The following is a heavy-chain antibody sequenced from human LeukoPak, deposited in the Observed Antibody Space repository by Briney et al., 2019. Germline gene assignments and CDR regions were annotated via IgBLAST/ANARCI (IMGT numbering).Heavy chain of an antibody. CDR1: GGSFSGFY. V-gene: IGHV4-34*01. CDR3: ARLSLMNPQLSYWYFDV. Sequence: SETLSLTCAVYGGSFSGFYWSWIRQPPGKGLEWIGEVTRTGDINYNPSLKSRVTLSLDASQNQFSLTVNSVTAADTAVYFCARLSLMNPQLSYWYFDVWGRGTLVTVSS. J-gene: IGHJ2*01. D-gene: IGHD1-1*01. CDR2: VTRTGDI.